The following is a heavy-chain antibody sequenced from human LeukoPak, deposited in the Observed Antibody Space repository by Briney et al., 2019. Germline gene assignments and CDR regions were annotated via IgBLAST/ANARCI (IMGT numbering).Heavy chain of an antibody. CDR3: ARGKRVNWFDP. CDR2: INPNSGGT. CDR1: GYTFTGYY. J-gene: IGHJ5*02. V-gene: IGHV1-2*02. Sequence: ASVKVSCKASGYTFTGYYMHWVRQAPGQGLEWMGWINPNSGGTYYAQKFQGRVTMTSDTSISSAYMELSRLRSDDTAVYYCARGKRVNWFDPWGQGTLVTVSS.